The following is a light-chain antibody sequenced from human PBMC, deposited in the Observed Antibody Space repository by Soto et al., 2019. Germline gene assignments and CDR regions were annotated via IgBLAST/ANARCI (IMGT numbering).Light chain of an antibody. Sequence: QSVLTQPASVSGSPGQTITISCAGTTSDIGSYNFVSWYQQHPGTAPKLIIYEVTNRPLGISSRFSGSKSGTSASLAISGLRSEDDADYYCAAWDDSLSGWVFGTGTKLTVL. V-gene: IGLV2-14*03. CDR1: TSDIGSYNF. CDR3: AAWDDSLSGWV. CDR2: EVT. J-gene: IGLJ1*01.